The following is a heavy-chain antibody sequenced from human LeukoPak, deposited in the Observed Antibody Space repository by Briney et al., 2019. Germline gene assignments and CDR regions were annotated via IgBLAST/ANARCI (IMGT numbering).Heavy chain of an antibody. Sequence: SETLSLTCSDSGGSIFGASSYWAWIRQPPGKGLEWIGSIYNPVSTVYNPSLKGRVGISIDMSNSQFSLRLTSVTAADTAVYYCARNGSDTYPSSGYLFDSWGQGTLVTVSS. CDR1: GGSIFGASSY. V-gene: IGHV4-39*01. CDR3: ARNGSDTYPSSGYLFDS. J-gene: IGHJ4*02. CDR2: IYNPVST. D-gene: IGHD3-22*01.